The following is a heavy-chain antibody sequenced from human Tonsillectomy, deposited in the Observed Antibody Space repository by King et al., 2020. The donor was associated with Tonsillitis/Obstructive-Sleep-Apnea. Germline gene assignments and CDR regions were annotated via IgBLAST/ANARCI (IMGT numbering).Heavy chain of an antibody. CDR2: ISGSGGGT. D-gene: IGHD3-22*01. Sequence: VQLVESGGGLVQPGGSLRLSCAASGFTFSNYAMTWVRQPPGKGLEWVSVISGSGGGTYYADSVKGRFTISRDNSKNTLYLQMNSLRAEDTAVYYCAKDSDSSGYYTSNDYYMDVWGKGTTVTVSS. V-gene: IGHV3-23*04. CDR3: AKDSDSSGYYTSNDYYMDV. J-gene: IGHJ6*03. CDR1: GFTFSNYA.